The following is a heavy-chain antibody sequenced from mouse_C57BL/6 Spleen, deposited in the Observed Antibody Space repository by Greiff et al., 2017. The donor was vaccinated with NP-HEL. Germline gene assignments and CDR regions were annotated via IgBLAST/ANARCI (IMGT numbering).Heavy chain of an antibody. V-gene: IGHV10-1*01. CDR1: GFSFNTYA. CDR2: IRSKSNNYAT. Sequence: DVHLVESGGGLVQPKGSLKLSCAASGFSFNTYAMNWVRQAPGKGLEWVARIRSKSNNYATYYADSVKDRFTISRDDSESMLYLQMNNLKTEDTAMYYCVRQSYDPYAMDDWGQGTSVTVSS. CDR3: VRQSYDPYAMDD. J-gene: IGHJ4*01. D-gene: IGHD2-3*01.